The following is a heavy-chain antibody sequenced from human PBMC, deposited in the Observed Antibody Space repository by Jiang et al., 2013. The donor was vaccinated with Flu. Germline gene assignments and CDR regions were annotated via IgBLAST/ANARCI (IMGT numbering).Heavy chain of an antibody. J-gene: IGHJ5*02. Sequence: SGAEVKKPGASVKVSCRVSGYSLSELAIHWVRQAPGKGLEWMGGFHPEDGETIYAENLQGRVTMTEDTTTGTAYMELTSLRFEDTAVYFCAPDLSSGWLQSGPSWGQGTLVIVSS. CDR1: GYSLSELA. CDR2: FHPEDGET. D-gene: IGHD5-24*01. V-gene: IGHV1-24*01. CDR3: APDLSSGWLQSGPS.